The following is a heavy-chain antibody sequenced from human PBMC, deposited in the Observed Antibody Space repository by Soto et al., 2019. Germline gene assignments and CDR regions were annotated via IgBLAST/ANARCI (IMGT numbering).Heavy chain of an antibody. CDR3: ARDRGRMIQLWLPDY. V-gene: IGHV1-3*01. CDR1: GYTFTSYA. Sequence: GASVKVSCKASGYTFTSYAMHWVRQAPGQRLEWMGWINAGNGNTKYSQKFQGRVTITRDTSASTAYMELSSLRSEDTAVYYCARDRGRMIQLWLPDYCGQGTLVTVS. CDR2: INAGNGNT. J-gene: IGHJ4*02. D-gene: IGHD5-18*01.